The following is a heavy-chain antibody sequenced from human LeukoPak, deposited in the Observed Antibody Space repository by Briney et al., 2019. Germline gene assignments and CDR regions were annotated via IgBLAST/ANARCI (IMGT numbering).Heavy chain of an antibody. V-gene: IGHV4-34*01. J-gene: IGHJ6*02. CDR1: GGSISSYY. Sequence: PSETLSLTCTVSGGSISSYYWSWIRLPPGKGLEWIGEINHSGSTNYNPSLKSRVTISVDTSKNQFSLKLSSVTAADTAVYYCATRKHGRGMDVWGQGTTVTVSS. CDR2: INHSGST. CDR3: ATRKHGRGMDV. D-gene: IGHD1-26*01.